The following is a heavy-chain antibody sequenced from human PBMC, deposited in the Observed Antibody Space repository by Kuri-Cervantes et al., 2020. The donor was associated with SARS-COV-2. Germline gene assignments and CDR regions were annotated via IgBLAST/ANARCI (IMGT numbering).Heavy chain of an antibody. CDR3: AKVGSWYPDY. D-gene: IGHD6-13*01. CDR1: GFTFSNYE. CDR2: ISNSGSTI. Sequence: GGSLRLSCAASGFTFSNYEMNWVRQAPGKGLEWVSYISNSGSTIYYADSVKGRFTISRDNSKNTLYLQMNSLRAEDTAVYYCAKVGSWYPDYWGQGTLVTVSS. V-gene: IGHV3-48*03. J-gene: IGHJ4*02.